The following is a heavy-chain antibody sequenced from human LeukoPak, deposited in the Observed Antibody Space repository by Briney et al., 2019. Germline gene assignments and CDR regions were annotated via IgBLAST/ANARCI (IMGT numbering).Heavy chain of an antibody. V-gene: IGHV3-23*01. J-gene: IGHJ5*02. CDR3: ARDMSSWAMVRGLSNWFDP. CDR1: GFTFSSYA. CDR2: ITGSGGST. D-gene: IGHD3-10*01. Sequence: GGSLRLSCAASGFTFSSYAMSWVRQAPGKGLEWVSAITGSGGSTYYADSVKGRFTISRDNSKNTLYLQMNGLRAEDTAVYYCARDMSSWAMVRGLSNWFDPWGQGTLVTVSS.